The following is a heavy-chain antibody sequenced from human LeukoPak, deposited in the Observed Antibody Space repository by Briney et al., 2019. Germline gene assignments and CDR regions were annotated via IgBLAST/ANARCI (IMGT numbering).Heavy chain of an antibody. CDR1: GGSISSYY. CDR2: NYYSGST. J-gene: IGHJ3*02. D-gene: IGHD2-2*01. V-gene: IGHV4-59*01. Sequence: SETLSLTCTVSGGSISSYYWSWIRQPPGKGLEWIGYNYYSGSTNYNPSLKSRATISVDTSKNQFSLKLTSVTAADTAVYYCARDRSDQYAFDIWGQGTMVTVSS. CDR3: ARDRSDQYAFDI.